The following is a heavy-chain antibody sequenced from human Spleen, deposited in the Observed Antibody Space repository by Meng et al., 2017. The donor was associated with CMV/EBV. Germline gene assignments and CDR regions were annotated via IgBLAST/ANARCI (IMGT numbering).Heavy chain of an antibody. J-gene: IGHJ4*02. CDR2: IIPILGIA. D-gene: IGHD1-14*01. V-gene: IGHV1-69*02. CDR1: GGTFSSYT. Sequence: VKVSCKASGGTFSSYTISWVRQAPGQGLEWMGRIIPILGIANYAQKFQGRVTVTEDTSSDTTYMELTSLRSDDTAVYYCVTEGGLYWGQGTLVTVSS. CDR3: VTEGGLY.